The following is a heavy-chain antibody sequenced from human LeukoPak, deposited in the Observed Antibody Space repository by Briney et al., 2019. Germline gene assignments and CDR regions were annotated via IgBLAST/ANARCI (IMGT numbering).Heavy chain of an antibody. Sequence: ASVKVSCKASGYTFTSYDINWVRQATGQGLEWMGWMNPNSGNTGYTQKFQGRLAMTGNTSVNSAYMELSSLRSEDTAVYYCARGNGYSSGTGDNWFDPWGQGTLVTVSS. V-gene: IGHV1-8*01. CDR2: MNPNSGNT. CDR1: GYTFTSYD. J-gene: IGHJ5*02. D-gene: IGHD5-18*01. CDR3: ARGNGYSSGTGDNWFDP.